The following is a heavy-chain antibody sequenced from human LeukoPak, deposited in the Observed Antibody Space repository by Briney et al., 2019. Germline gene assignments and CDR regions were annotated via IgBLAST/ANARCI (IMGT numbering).Heavy chain of an antibody. V-gene: IGHV3-11*01. CDR1: GFTFSDYY. D-gene: IGHD2-15*01. CDR2: ISSSGSTI. J-gene: IGHJ6*03. CDR3: AKNGDRGAYCSGGTCYPYYYYYMDV. Sequence: GGSLRLSCAASGFTFSDYYMSWIRQAPGKGLEWVSYISSSGSTIYYADSVRGRFTISRDNSRNTLYLQMNSLRAEDTAIYYCAKNGDRGAYCSGGTCYPYYYYYMDVWGKGTTVTISS.